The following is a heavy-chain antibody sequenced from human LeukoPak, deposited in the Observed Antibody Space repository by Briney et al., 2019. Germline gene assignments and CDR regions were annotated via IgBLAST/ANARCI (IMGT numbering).Heavy chain of an antibody. CDR3: ARAITIFGVVIPGYMDV. Sequence: GGSLRLSCAASGFTFSNAWMSWVRQAPGKGLEWVSYISSSSSTIYYADSVKGRFTISRDNAKNSLYLQMNSLRAEDTAVYYCARAITIFGVVIPGYMDVWGKGTTVTVSS. D-gene: IGHD3-3*01. J-gene: IGHJ6*03. CDR2: ISSSSSTI. V-gene: IGHV3-48*01. CDR1: GFTFSNAW.